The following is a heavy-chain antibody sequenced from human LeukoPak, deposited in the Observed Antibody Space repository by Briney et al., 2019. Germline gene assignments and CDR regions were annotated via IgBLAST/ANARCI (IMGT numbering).Heavy chain of an antibody. D-gene: IGHD7-27*01. V-gene: IGHV1-2*02. Sequence: RASVKVSCKASGYTFTGYYMHWVRQAPGQGLEWMGWINPNSGGTNYAQKFQDRVTMTRDTSISTAYMELSRLRSDDTAVYYCARVHRTTGDPPSYWGQGTLVTVSS. J-gene: IGHJ4*02. CDR1: GYTFTGYY. CDR3: ARVHRTTGDPPSY. CDR2: INPNSGGT.